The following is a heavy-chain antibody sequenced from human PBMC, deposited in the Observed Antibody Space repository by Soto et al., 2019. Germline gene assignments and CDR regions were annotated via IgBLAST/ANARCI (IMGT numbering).Heavy chain of an antibody. J-gene: IGHJ5*02. CDR3: ARLGAYYQSLDP. Sequence: SETLSLTCTVSGGSISSSRCHWGWIRQPPGKGLEWIAYIYYSGSTYYNPSLKSRVTISVDTSKNQFSLKLTSVTAADSAVYYCARLGAYYQSLDPWGPGTLVTVSS. D-gene: IGHD2-21*01. CDR2: IYYSGST. CDR1: GGSISSSRCH. V-gene: IGHV4-39*07.